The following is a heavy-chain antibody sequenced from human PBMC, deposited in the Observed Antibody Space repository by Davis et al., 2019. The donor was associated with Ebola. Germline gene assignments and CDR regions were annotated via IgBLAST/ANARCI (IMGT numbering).Heavy chain of an antibody. D-gene: IGHD3-22*01. J-gene: IGHJ6*02. Sequence: ASVKVSCKASGYTFTGYYMHWVRQAPGQGLEWMGWISAYNGNTNYAQKLQGRVTMTTDTSTSTAYMELRSLRSDDTAIYYCARSSGWTLRFNFAMDVWGQGTTVTVSS. CDR3: ARSSGWTLRFNFAMDV. CDR1: GYTFTGYY. V-gene: IGHV1-18*04. CDR2: ISAYNGNT.